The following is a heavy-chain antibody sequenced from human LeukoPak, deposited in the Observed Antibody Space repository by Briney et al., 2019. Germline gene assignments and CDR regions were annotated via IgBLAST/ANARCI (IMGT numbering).Heavy chain of an antibody. V-gene: IGHV4-34*01. J-gene: IGHJ3*02. D-gene: IGHD3-10*01. CDR2: INHSGST. CDR3: ARSTLRIRGVINRGAFDI. Sequence: SETPSLTCAVYGGSFSGYYWSWIRQPPGKGLEWIGEINHSGSTNYNPSLKRRVTISVDTSKNQFSLKLSSVTAADTAVYYCARSTLRIRGVINRGAFDIWGQGTMVTVSS. CDR1: GGSFSGYY.